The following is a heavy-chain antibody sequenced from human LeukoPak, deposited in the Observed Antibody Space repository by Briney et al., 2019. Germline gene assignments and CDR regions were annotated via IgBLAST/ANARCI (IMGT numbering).Heavy chain of an antibody. CDR1: GGSISSSNW. CDR3: ARAAAGLSYYYGMDV. D-gene: IGHD6-13*01. J-gene: IGHJ6*02. CDR2: IYHSGST. V-gene: IGHV4-4*02. Sequence: SETLSLTCAVSGGSISSSNWRSWVRQPPGKGLEWIGEIYHSGSTNYNPSLKSRVTISVDKSKNQFSLKLSSVTAADTAVYYCARAAAGLSYYYGMDVWGQGTTVTVSS.